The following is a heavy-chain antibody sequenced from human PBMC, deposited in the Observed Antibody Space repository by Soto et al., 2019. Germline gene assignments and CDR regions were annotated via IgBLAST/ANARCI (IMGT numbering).Heavy chain of an antibody. CDR1: GGSISSSNW. CDR3: ARRWGEGRVDY. Sequence: QVQLQESGPGLVKPSGTLSLTCAVSGGSISSSNWWSWVRQPPGKGLEWIGEIYHSGNTNYNPSPESRGTMAVDKSRTQFSLQLSSVTAADTAVYYCARRWGEGRVDYWGQGTLVTVSS. J-gene: IGHJ4*02. CDR2: IYHSGNT. D-gene: IGHD3-10*01. V-gene: IGHV4-4*02.